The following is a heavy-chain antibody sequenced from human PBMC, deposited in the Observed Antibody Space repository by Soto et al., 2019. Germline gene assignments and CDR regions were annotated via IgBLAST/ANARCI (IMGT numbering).Heavy chain of an antibody. D-gene: IGHD6-6*01. CDR3: ARGGSSSDNGMDV. J-gene: IGHJ6*02. CDR1: GFSFSTYS. V-gene: IGHV3-48*02. CDR2: ISSRSYTI. Sequence: VQLVESGGGLVQPGGSLRLSCAASGFSFSTYSMNWVRQAPGKGLEWVSYISSRSYTIYYVDSVEGRFTISRDNAKNSLYLQMNSLRDEDTAVYYCARGGSSSDNGMDVWGQGTTVTVSS.